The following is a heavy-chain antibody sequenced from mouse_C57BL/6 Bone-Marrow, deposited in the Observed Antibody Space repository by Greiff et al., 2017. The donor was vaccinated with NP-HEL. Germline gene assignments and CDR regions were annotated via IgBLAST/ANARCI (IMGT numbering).Heavy chain of an antibody. Sequence: VQGVESGPGLVAPSQSLSITCTVSGFSLTSYAISWVRQPPGKGLEWLGVIWTGGGTNYNSALKSRLSISKDNSKSQVFLKMNSLQTDDTARYYCARIYYGSSFYWYFDVWGTGTTVTVSS. CDR3: ARIYYGSSFYWYFDV. D-gene: IGHD1-1*01. CDR2: IWTGGGT. CDR1: GFSLTSYA. J-gene: IGHJ1*03. V-gene: IGHV2-9-1*01.